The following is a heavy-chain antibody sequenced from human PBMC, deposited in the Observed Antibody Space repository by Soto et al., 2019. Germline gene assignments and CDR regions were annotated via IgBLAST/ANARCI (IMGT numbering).Heavy chain of an antibody. CDR2: INHSGST. CDR3: AREATTGTGSYYYYMDV. V-gene: IGHV4-34*01. J-gene: IGHJ6*03. D-gene: IGHD4-17*01. Sequence: PSETLSLTCAAYGGSFSGYYWSWIRQPPGKGLEWIGEINHSGSTNYNPSLKSRVTISVDTSKNQFSLKLSSVTAADTAVYYCAREATTGTGSYYYYMDVWGKGTTVTVSS. CDR1: GGSFSGYY.